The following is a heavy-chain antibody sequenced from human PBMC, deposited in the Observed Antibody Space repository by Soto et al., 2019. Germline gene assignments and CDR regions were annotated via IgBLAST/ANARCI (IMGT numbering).Heavy chain of an antibody. J-gene: IGHJ4*02. D-gene: IGHD4-17*01. Sequence: EVQLVESGGGLVQPGGSLKLSCAVSGFTFSGSAMHWVRQASGKGLEWVGRIRSKSNSYATAYAASVKGRFTISRDDSKNTAYLQMNSLKTEATAVYYCTRGYGGYVRDYWGQGTLVTVSS. CDR1: GFTFSGSA. V-gene: IGHV3-73*01. CDR2: IRSKSNSYAT. CDR3: TRGYGGYVRDY.